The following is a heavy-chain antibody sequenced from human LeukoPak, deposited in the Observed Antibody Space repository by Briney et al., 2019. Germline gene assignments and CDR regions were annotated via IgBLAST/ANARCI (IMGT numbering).Heavy chain of an antibody. CDR2: IYFSGAT. Sequence: PSETLSPTCTVSGGSISNYYWSWIRQSPVKGLEWIGYIYFSGATNYNPSLKSRVTISVDTSKNQFSLKLSSVTAADTAVYYCAREDPQTTVPEGLDVWGQGTTVTVSS. J-gene: IGHJ6*02. CDR3: AREDPQTTVPEGLDV. D-gene: IGHD4-17*01. CDR1: GGSISNYY. V-gene: IGHV4-59*01.